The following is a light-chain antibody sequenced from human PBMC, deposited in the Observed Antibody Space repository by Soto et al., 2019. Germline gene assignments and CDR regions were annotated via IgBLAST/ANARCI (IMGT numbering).Light chain of an antibody. V-gene: IGLV2-23*02. CDR3: ASYAGSRTYV. Sequence: QSALTQPASVSGSPGQSVTISCSGSDIGNYNLVSWYQHLPGRAPKLLIFEVTMRPSGISDRFSGSKSASTASLTISGLQAEDEGDSYCASYAGSRTYVFGSGTKVTVL. J-gene: IGLJ1*01. CDR1: SDIGNYNL. CDR2: EVT.